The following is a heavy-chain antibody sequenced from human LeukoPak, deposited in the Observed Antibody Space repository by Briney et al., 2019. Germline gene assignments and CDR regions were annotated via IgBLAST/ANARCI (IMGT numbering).Heavy chain of an antibody. J-gene: IGHJ4*02. V-gene: IGHV3-73*01. D-gene: IGHD3-22*01. CDR2: VRSKANTYAT. CDR3: NAYDSSGARGGAGFDY. Sequence: PGGSLKLSCEASGFSFSGSAMHWVRQASGKGLEWVGRVRSKANTYATAYAASVKGRFTISRDDSKNTLYLQMNSLKTEDTAVFYCNAYDSSGARGGAGFDYWGQGTLVTVSS. CDR1: GFSFSGSA.